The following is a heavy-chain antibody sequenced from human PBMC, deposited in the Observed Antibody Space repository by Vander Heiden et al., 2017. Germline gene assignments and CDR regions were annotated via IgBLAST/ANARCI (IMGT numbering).Heavy chain of an antibody. CDR3: ARSLRNWGRVSAIAY. J-gene: IGHJ4*02. CDR2: INPNSGGT. Sequence: YGKASGYTFTGYYMHWVRQAPGQGLEWMGWINPNSGGTNYAQKFQGRVTMTRDTSISTAYMELSRLRSDDTAVYYCARSLRNWGRVSAIAYWGQGTLVTGSS. D-gene: IGHD7-27*01. CDR1: GYTFTGYY. V-gene: IGHV1-2*02.